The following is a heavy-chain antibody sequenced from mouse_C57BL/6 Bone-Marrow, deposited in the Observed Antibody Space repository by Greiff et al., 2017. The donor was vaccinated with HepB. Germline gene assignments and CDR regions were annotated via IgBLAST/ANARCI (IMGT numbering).Heavy chain of an antibody. CDR3: AGQRDYGSSYGWYFDV. Sequence: EVKVVESGGDLVKPGGSLKLSCAASGFTFSSYGMSWVRQTPDKRLEWVATIGSGGSYTYYPDSVKGRFTISRDNAKNTLYLQMSSLKSEDTAMYDCAGQRDYGSSYGWYFDVWGTGTTVTVSS. CDR2: IGSGGSYT. CDR1: GFTFSSYG. D-gene: IGHD1-1*01. J-gene: IGHJ1*03. V-gene: IGHV5-6*01.